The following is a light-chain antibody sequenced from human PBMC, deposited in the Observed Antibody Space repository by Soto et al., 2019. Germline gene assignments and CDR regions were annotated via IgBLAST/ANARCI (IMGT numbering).Light chain of an antibody. CDR2: GAS. V-gene: IGKV3-20*01. CDR3: QQYGSSPRT. CDR1: QSVSSSY. Sequence: EIVLTQSPGTLSLSPGERATLSCRASQSVSSSYLAWDQQKPGQAPRLLIYGASSRATGIPDRFSGGGSWTDLTVTISRLEPEYFAVYYCQQYGSSPRTFGQGTKVEIK. J-gene: IGKJ1*01.